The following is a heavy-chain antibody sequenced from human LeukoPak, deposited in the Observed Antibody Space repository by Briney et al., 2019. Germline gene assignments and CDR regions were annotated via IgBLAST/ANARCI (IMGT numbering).Heavy chain of an antibody. CDR3: AREEGWIVTGYYNGLHYYYMDV. Sequence: PSETLSLTCTVSGGSISSYYWSWIRQPAGKGLEWIGRIYTSGSTNYNPSLKSRVTMSVDTSKNQFSLKLSSVTAADTAVYYCAREEGWIVTGYYNGLHYYYMDVWGKGTTVTVSS. CDR1: GGSISSYY. CDR2: IYTSGST. J-gene: IGHJ6*03. D-gene: IGHD3-9*01. V-gene: IGHV4-4*07.